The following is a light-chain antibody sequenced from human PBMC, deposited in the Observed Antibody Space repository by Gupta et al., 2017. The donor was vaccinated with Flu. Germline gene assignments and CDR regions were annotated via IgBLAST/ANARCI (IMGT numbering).Light chain of an antibody. J-gene: IGKJ2*01. Sequence: NLSLSPGERATLSCRASQSVSSSYLAWYQQKPGQAPRLLIYGASSRVTGIPDRFSGSGSGTDFTLTISRREQEDFAVYYCQQYGSSPPYTFGQGTKLEIK. CDR1: QSVSSSY. V-gene: IGKV3-20*01. CDR3: QQYGSSPPYT. CDR2: GAS.